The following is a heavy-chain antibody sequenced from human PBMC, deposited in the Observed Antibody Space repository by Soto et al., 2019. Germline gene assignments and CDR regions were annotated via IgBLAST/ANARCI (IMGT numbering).Heavy chain of an antibody. J-gene: IGHJ6*03. CDR1: GFTFSGSA. V-gene: IGHV3-73*01. CDR2: IRSKGNNYAT. Sequence: EVQLVESGGGLVQPGGSLKLSCAASGFTFSGSAMHWVRQASGKGLEWVGRIRSKGNNYATAYGASLKGRFTISRDDSKNTAYLQMSSLNTEDTAVYYWSRQASDFWSGKPQYYMDVWGKGATGTVSS. D-gene: IGHD3-3*01. CDR3: SRQASDFWSGKPQYYMDV.